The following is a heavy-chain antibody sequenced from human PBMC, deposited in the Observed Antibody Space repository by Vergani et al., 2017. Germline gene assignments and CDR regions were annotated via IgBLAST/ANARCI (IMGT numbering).Heavy chain of an antibody. CDR1: GFTFSNAW. Sequence: EVQMVESGGGLVKPGGSLRLSCAASGFTFSNAWMSWVRQAPGKGLEWVGRIKSKTDGGTTDYAAPVKGRFTISRDASKNTLYLQMNSLKTEDTAVYYCTTGVVTNPNTVTTNEYWGQGTLVTVSS. V-gene: IGHV3-15*01. D-gene: IGHD4-17*01. CDR2: IKSKTDGGTT. CDR3: TTGVVTNPNTVTTNEY. J-gene: IGHJ4*02.